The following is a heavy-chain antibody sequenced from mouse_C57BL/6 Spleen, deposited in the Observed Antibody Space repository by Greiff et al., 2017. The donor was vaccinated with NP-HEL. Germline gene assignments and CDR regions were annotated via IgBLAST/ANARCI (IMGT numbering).Heavy chain of an antibody. D-gene: IGHD3-2*02. J-gene: IGHJ3*01. V-gene: IGHV1-64*01. Sequence: QVQLQQPGAELVKPGASVKLSCKASGYTFTSYWMHWVKQRPGQGLEWIGMIHPNSGSTNYNEKFKSKATLTVDKSSRTAYMQLSSLTSEDSAVYYCAREAQATLAYWGQGTLVTVSA. CDR1: GYTFTSYW. CDR2: IHPNSGST. CDR3: AREAQATLAY.